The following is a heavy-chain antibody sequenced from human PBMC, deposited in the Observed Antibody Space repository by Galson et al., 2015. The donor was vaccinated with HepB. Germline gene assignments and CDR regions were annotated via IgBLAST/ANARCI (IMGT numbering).Heavy chain of an antibody. J-gene: IGHJ6*02. CDR2: ISGSGGST. D-gene: IGHD3-10*01. CDR3: AKSLEVRGVITRGYYYYYGMDV. V-gene: IGHV3-23*01. CDR1: GFTFSSYA. Sequence: SLRLSCAASGFTFSSYAMSWVRQAPGKGLEWVSAISGSGGSTYYADSVKGRFTISRDNSKNTLYLQMNSLRAEDTAVYYCAKSLEVRGVITRGYYYYYGMDVWGQGTTVTVSS.